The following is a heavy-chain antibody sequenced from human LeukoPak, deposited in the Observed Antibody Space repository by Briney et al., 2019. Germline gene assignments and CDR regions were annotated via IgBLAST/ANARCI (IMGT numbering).Heavy chain of an antibody. CDR3: ARDAHPYYDSSGYYYY. V-gene: IGHV3-33*01. Sequence: GGSLRLSCAASGFTFSSYGMHWVRQAPGKGLEWVAVIWYDGSNKYYADSVKGRFTISRDNSKNTLYLQMNSLRAEDTAVYYCARDAHPYYDSSGYYYYWGQGTLVTVSS. CDR2: IWYDGSNK. D-gene: IGHD3-22*01. CDR1: GFTFSSYG. J-gene: IGHJ4*02.